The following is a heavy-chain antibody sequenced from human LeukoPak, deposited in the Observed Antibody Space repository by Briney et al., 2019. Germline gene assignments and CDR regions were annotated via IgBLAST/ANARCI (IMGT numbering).Heavy chain of an antibody. D-gene: IGHD6-13*01. V-gene: IGHV3-74*01. CDR3: DSSSWYVGSRLAY. Sequence: GGSLRLSCAASGFTFSSYWMHWVRQAPGKGLVWVSRINSDGSSTSYADSVKGRFTISRDNSKNTLYLQMNSLRAEDAAVYYCDSSSWYVGSRLAYWGQGTLVTVSS. CDR1: GFTFSSYW. J-gene: IGHJ4*02. CDR2: INSDGSST.